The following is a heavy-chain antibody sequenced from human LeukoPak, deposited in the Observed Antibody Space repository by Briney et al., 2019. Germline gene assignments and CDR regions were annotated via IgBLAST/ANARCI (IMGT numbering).Heavy chain of an antibody. CDR3: ARLLGSSISDAFHN. V-gene: IGHV5-51*01. CDR1: GYTFTSYW. Sequence: GESLKISCKGSGYTFTSYWIAWVRQMPGKGLEWIGIIYPSDSDTRYSPSFQGQVTISVDKSISTAYLQWSSLKASDTAMYFCARLLGSSISDAFHNWGQGTMVTVST. D-gene: IGHD6-13*01. CDR2: IYPSDSDT. J-gene: IGHJ3*02.